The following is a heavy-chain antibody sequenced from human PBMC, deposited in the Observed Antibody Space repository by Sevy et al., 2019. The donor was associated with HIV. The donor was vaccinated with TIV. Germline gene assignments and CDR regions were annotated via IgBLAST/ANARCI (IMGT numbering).Heavy chain of an antibody. CDR2: ISSSSSYR. CDR3: ARVNADYYGSGSSTIDY. CDR1: GFTFSDYY. J-gene: IGHJ4*02. V-gene: IGHV3-11*06. Sequence: GGSLRLSCAASGFTFSDYYMSWIRQAPGKGLEWVSYISSSSSYRNYADSVKGRFTISRDNAKNSLYLQMNSLRAEDTAVYYCARVNADYYGSGSSTIDYWGQGTLVTVSS. D-gene: IGHD3-10*01.